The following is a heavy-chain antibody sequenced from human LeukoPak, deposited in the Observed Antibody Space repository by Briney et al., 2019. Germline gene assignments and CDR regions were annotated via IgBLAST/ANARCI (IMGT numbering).Heavy chain of an antibody. J-gene: IGHJ4*02. CDR1: GGSISSSSYY. Sequence: PSETLSLTCTVSGGSISSSSYYWGWIRQPPGKGLEWIGSIYYSGGTYYNPSLKSRVTISVDTSKNQFSLKLSSVTAADTAVYYCARRLEMPWGCDDNWGQGTLVAVSS. V-gene: IGHV4-39*01. CDR3: ARRLEMPWGCDDN. CDR2: IYYSGGT. D-gene: IGHD2-8*02.